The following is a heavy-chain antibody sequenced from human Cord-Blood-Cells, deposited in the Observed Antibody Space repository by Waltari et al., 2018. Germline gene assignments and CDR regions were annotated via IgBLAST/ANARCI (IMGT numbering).Heavy chain of an antibody. CDR1: GFTCSRYG. CDR3: AREAAAGTFDY. D-gene: IGHD6-13*01. J-gene: IGHJ4*02. Sequence: VPLTESGGAVVTPGRHLTLSWPAPGFTCSRYGLHSVRQAPGKGMEWVAVRWYDGSNKYYADSVKGRFTISRDNSKNTLLLQMNSLRAEDTAVYYCAREAAAGTFDYWGQGTLVTVSS. V-gene: IGHV3-33*01. CDR2: RWYDGSNK.